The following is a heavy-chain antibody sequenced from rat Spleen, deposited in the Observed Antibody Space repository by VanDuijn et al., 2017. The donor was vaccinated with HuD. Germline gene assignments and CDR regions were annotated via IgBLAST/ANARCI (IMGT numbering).Heavy chain of an antibody. CDR1: GFTFSDYY. V-gene: IGHV5-22*01. D-gene: IGHD1-12*02. CDR3: TTDRDYYDGSYYVNWFAY. CDR2: ISYEGTST. J-gene: IGHJ3*01. Sequence: EVRLVESGGLLVQPGRSMKVSCAASGFTFSDYYMAWVRQAPKKGLEWVASISYEGTSTYYGDSVKGRFTISRDNAKSTLYLQRESLRSEDTATYYCTTDRDYYDGSYYVNWFAYWGQGTLVTVSS.